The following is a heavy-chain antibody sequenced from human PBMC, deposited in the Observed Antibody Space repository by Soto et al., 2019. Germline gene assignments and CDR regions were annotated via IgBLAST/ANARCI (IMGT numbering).Heavy chain of an antibody. V-gene: IGHV3-23*01. CDR3: ARTRGYGVFDGYDI. Sequence: GGSLRLSCAASGFSFSTYVMNWVRQAPGKGLEWVSAISGSGGDTFYADSVKGRFTISRDNSIGTLYLQMNRLRTEDTAIYYCARTRGYGVFDGYDIWGQGPMVTV. CDR1: GFSFSTYV. D-gene: IGHD5-12*01. J-gene: IGHJ3*02. CDR2: ISGSGGDT.